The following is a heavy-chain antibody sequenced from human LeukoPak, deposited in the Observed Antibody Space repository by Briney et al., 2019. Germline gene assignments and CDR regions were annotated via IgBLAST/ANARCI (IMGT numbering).Heavy chain of an antibody. Sequence: GGSLRLSCAASGFTFSSYWMSWVRQAPGKGLEWVANIKQDGSEKYYVDSVKGRFTISRDNAKNSLYLQMNSLRAEDTALYYCAKGLRSSRPNGMDVWGQGTTVTVSS. V-gene: IGHV3-7*03. CDR2: IKQDGSEK. CDR1: GFTFSSYW. CDR3: AKGLRSSRPNGMDV. D-gene: IGHD2/OR15-2a*01. J-gene: IGHJ6*02.